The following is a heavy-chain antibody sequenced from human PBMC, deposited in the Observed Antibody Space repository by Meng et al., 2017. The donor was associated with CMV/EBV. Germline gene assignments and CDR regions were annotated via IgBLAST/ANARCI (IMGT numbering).Heavy chain of an antibody. J-gene: IGHJ6*02. CDR3: ARGQSRIVVPAASVDYYYVMDV. CDR1: GYTFTSYD. V-gene: IGHV1-8*03. Sequence: ASVKVSCKASGYTFTSYDINWVRQATGQGLEWMGWMNPNSGNTGYAQKFQGRVTIIRNTSISTAYMELSSLRSEDTAVYYCARGQSRIVVPAASVDYYYVMDVWGQGTTVTVSS. D-gene: IGHD2-2*01. CDR2: MNPNSGNT.